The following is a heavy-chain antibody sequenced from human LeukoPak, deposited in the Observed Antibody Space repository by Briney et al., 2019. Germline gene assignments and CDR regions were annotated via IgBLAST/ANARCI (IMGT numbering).Heavy chain of an antibody. CDR1: GYSVSSNRAA. V-gene: IGHV6-1*01. D-gene: IGHD3-22*01. Sequence: SQTLSLTCAISGYSVSSNRAAWNWIRQSPSRGLEWLGSTYYRSKRYNDYAVALKSRININPDTSKTQFSLQLNSVTPEDTAVYYCARARDSYYDSSGYYYVLDAFDIWGQGTMVTVSS. CDR3: ARARDSYYDSSGYYYVLDAFDI. J-gene: IGHJ3*02. CDR2: TYYRSKRYN.